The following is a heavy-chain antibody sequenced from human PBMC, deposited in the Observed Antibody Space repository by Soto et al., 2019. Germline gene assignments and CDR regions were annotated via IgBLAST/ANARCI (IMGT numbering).Heavy chain of an antibody. Sequence: ASVKVACKASGITFRRTAVQWMRQARGQRLEWIGRIVVGTGSTTYAQIVQERIAITRDMSTNTAYMELSGLRPEDTAIYYCAGDATAWQQMVPSDYWGQGTLVTVSS. J-gene: IGHJ4*02. CDR3: AGDATAWQQMVPSDY. D-gene: IGHD6-13*01. CDR1: GITFRRTA. CDR2: IVVGTGST. V-gene: IGHV1-58*01.